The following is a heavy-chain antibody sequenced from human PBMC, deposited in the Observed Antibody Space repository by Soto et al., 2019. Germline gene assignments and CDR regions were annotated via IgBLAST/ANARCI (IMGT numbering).Heavy chain of an antibody. Sequence: GGSLRLSCAASGFTFSNYAMSWVRQAPGKGLEWVSGIGGRATSAYYADSVKGRFAISRDNAYNTLFLQLNSLRAEDTAVYYCAKSRYSDSSGDYYDFWGQGTLVTVSS. CDR1: GFTFSNYA. D-gene: IGHD3-22*01. V-gene: IGHV3-23*01. CDR3: AKSRYSDSSGDYYDF. J-gene: IGHJ4*02. CDR2: IGGRATSA.